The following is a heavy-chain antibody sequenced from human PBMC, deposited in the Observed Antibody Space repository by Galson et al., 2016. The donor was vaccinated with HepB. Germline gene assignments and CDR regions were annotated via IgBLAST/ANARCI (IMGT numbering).Heavy chain of an antibody. D-gene: IGHD3-10*01. J-gene: IGHJ4*02. V-gene: IGHV1-69*13. Sequence: SVKVSCKASGGTFSSYAINWVRQAPGRGLEWMGGFIPIFGTSNYAQKFQGRVTITADESTSTAYMELSSLRSEDTAVYYCASVHQRGFDYWGQGTLVTVSS. CDR3: ASVHQRGFDY. CDR2: FIPIFGTS. CDR1: GGTFSSYA.